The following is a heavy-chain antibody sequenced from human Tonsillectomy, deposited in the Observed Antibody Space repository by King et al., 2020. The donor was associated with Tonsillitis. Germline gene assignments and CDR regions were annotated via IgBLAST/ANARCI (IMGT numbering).Heavy chain of an antibody. Sequence: DVQLVESGGGLVKPGGSLRLSCAASDFTFSNAWMNWVRQAPGKGLEWVGRIKSKSDGGTKDYAAPVRDRFTISRDDSKNTLYLQMNSLKTEDTAVYFCITDPTEAFDYWGQGALVTVSS. J-gene: IGHJ4*02. D-gene: IGHD1-14*01. V-gene: IGHV3-15*07. CDR3: ITDPTEAFDY. CDR1: DFTFSNAW. CDR2: IKSKSDGGTK.